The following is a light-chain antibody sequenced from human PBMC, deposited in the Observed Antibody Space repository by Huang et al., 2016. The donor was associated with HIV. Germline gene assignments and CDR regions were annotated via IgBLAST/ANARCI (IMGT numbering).Light chain of an antibody. Sequence: EIVLTQSPATLSLSPGVRATLSCRASQHISGYLAWYQQKPGQAPRLLIYEASIRATGIPGRCSGSGSGTDFTVSISSLEPEDVAFYYCQQRAGWPLTFGGGTKVEIK. CDR3: QQRAGWPLT. CDR2: EAS. J-gene: IGKJ4*01. V-gene: IGKV3-11*01. CDR1: QHISGY.